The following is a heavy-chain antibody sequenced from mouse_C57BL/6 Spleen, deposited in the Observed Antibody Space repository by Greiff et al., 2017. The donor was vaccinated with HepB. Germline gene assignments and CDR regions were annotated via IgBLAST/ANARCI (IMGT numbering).Heavy chain of an antibody. D-gene: IGHD1-1*01. CDR3: SKELDYGTPY. CDR1: GYAFSSSW. V-gene: IGHV1-82*01. CDR2: IYPGDGDT. J-gene: IGHJ2*01. Sequence: VQLQQSGPELVKPGASVKISCKASGYAFSSSWMNWVKQRPGKGLEWIGRIYPGDGDTNYNGKFKGKATLTADKSSSTAYMQLSSLTSEDSAVYVCSKELDYGTPYWGQGTTLTVSS.